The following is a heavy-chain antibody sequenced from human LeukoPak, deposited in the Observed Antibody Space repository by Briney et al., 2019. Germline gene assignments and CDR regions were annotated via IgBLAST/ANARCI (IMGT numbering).Heavy chain of an antibody. J-gene: IGHJ4*02. V-gene: IGHV1-69*05. Sequence: ASVKVSCKASGGTFSSYAISWVRQAPGQGLEGMGGIIPIFGTANYAQKVQGRVTITTDESTSTAYMELSSLRSEDTAVYYCARESIAARRPFDYWGQGTLVTVSS. CDR3: ARESIAARRPFDY. CDR1: GGTFSSYA. CDR2: IIPIFGTA. D-gene: IGHD6-6*01.